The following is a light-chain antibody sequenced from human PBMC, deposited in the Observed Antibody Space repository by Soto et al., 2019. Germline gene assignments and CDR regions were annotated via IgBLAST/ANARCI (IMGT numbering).Light chain of an antibody. CDR1: QSISSW. CDR3: QQYNSYPWT. Sequence: GARVTITCRASQSISSWLAWYQQKPGKAPKLLIYDASSLESGVPSRFSGSGSGTEFTLTISSLQPDDFATYYCQQYNSYPWTFGQGTKAEIK. J-gene: IGKJ1*01. CDR2: DAS. V-gene: IGKV1-5*01.